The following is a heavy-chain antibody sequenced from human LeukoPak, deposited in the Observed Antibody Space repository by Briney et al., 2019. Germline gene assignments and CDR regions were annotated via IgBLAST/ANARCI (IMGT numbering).Heavy chain of an antibody. D-gene: IGHD5-18*01. CDR2: IIPIFGTA. J-gene: IGHJ6*02. CDR1: GGTFSSYA. Sequence: ASVKVSCKASGGTFSSYAISWVRQAPGQGLEWMGGIIPIFGTANYAQKFQDRVTITADESTSTAYMELSSLRSEDTAVYYCARDSGPDTAMDQYYYYGMDVWGQGTTVTVSS. CDR3: ARDSGPDTAMDQYYYYGMDV. V-gene: IGHV1-69*13.